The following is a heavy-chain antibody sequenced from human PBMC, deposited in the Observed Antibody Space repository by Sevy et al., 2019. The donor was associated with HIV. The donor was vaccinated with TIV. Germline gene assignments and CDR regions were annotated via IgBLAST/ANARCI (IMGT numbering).Heavy chain of an antibody. Sequence: SETLSLTCAVSGYSISSGYYWGWIRQPPGKGLEWIGSIYHSGSTYYNPSLKSRVTISVDTSKNQFSLKLSSVTAADTAVYYCARRRSGYEWDYWGQGTLVTVSS. CDR1: GYSISSGYY. V-gene: IGHV4-38-2*01. CDR2: IYHSGST. J-gene: IGHJ4*02. D-gene: IGHD5-12*01. CDR3: ARRRSGYEWDY.